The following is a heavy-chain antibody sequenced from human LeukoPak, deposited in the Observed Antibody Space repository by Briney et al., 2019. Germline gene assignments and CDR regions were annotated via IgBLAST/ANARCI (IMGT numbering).Heavy chain of an antibody. J-gene: IGHJ2*01. CDR1: GGSFSGYY. D-gene: IGHD1-26*01. V-gene: IGHV4-34*01. Sequence: SETLSLTCAVYGGSFSGYYWSWIRQPPGKGLEWIGEINHSGSTNYNPSLKSRVTISVDTSKNQFSLKLSSVTAVDTAVYYCARLLGAGIAGATPHWYFDLWGRGTLVTVSS. CDR2: INHSGST. CDR3: ARLLGAGIAGATPHWYFDL.